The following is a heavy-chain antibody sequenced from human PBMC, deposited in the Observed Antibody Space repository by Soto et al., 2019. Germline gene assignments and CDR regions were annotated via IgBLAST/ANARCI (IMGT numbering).Heavy chain of an antibody. CDR2: INHSGST. J-gene: IGHJ6*02. CDR3: ARDIAAARPGGMDV. CDR1: GGSFSCYY. D-gene: IGHD6-13*01. V-gene: IGHV4-34*01. Sequence: PSETLSLTCAVYGGSFSCYYWSWIRQPPGKGLEWIGEINHSGSTNYNPSLKSRVTISVDTSKNQFSLKLSSVTAADTAVYYCARDIAAARPGGMDVWGQGTTVTVSS.